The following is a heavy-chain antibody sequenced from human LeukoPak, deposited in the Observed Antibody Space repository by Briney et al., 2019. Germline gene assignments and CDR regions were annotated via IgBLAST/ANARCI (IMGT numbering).Heavy chain of an antibody. CDR1: GYTFTGYY. J-gene: IGHJ4*02. CDR3: ARDLQYSGYDPGFDY. CDR2: INPNSGGT. D-gene: IGHD5-12*01. V-gene: IGHV1-2*02. Sequence: GASVKVSCKASGYTFTGYYMHWVRQAPGQGLEWMGWINPNSGGTNYAQKFQGRVTMTRDTSISTAYMELSRLRSDDTAVYYCARDLQYSGYDPGFDYWGQGTLVTVSS.